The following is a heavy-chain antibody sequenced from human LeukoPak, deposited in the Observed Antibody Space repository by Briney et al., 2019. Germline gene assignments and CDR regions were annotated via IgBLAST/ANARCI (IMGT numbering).Heavy chain of an antibody. V-gene: IGHV4-39*07. Sequence: SETLSLTCTVSGGSISSSSYYWGWIRQPPGKGLEWIGSIYYSGSTYYNPSLKSRVTISVDTSKNQFSLKLSSVTAADTAVYYCARGDMIVVVAPDYWGQGTLVTVSS. CDR2: IYYSGST. D-gene: IGHD3-22*01. CDR1: GGSISSSSYY. J-gene: IGHJ4*02. CDR3: ARGDMIVVVAPDY.